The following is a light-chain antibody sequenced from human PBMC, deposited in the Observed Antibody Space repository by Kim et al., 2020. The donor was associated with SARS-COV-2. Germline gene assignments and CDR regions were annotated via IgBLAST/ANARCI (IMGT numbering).Light chain of an antibody. CDR3: QAWDSRTAV. Sequence: SYELTQPPSVYVSPGQTTSITCSGDKLGDKYVCWYQQRPGQSPVLVIYRDDKRPSGIPERFSGTNSGNTATLTISGTQAMDEADYYCQAWDSRTAVFGGG. CDR1: KLGDKY. J-gene: IGLJ2*01. CDR2: RDD. V-gene: IGLV3-1*01.